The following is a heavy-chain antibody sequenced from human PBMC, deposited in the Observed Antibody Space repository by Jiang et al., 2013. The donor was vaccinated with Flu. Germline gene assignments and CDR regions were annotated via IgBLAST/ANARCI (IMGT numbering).Heavy chain of an antibody. J-gene: IGHJ4*02. CDR2: INPNSGGT. CDR3: ARRGGDYYDSSGYYNDY. Sequence: SGAEVKKPGASVKVSCKASGYTFTGYYMHWVRQAPGQGLEWMGWINPNSGGTNYAQKFQGRVTMTRDTSISTAYMELSRLRSDDTAVYYCARRGGDYYDSSGYYNDYWGQGTLVTVSS. CDR1: GYTFTGYY. V-gene: IGHV1-2*02. D-gene: IGHD3-22*01.